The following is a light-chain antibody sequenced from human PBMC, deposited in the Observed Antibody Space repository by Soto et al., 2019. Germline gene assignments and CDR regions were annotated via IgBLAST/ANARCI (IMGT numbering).Light chain of an antibody. CDR3: SSYTTSSTRV. CDR2: EVI. V-gene: IGLV2-14*03. J-gene: IGLJ1*01. Sequence: QSALTQPASVSGSPGQSITISCTGTSSDVGAYDFVSWYPQHPDKAPKLMLYEVIYRPSGVSNRFSGSKSVNTATLTVSGLQAEDEGDYYCSSYTTSSTRVFGTGTKVTV. CDR1: SSDVGAYDF.